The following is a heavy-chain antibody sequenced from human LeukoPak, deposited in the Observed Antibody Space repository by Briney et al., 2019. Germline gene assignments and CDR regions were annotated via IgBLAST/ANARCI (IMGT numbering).Heavy chain of an antibody. Sequence: PGRSLRLSCAASGFTFSSYGMNWVRQAPGKGLEWVSSISSESTNIYYTDSVKGRFTIARDNAKNSLYLQMNSLIPEDTAVYYCSRDGSGSGDVWGQGTLVTVSS. CDR1: GFTFSSYG. CDR2: ISSESTNI. V-gene: IGHV3-21*01. CDR3: SRDGSGSGDV. J-gene: IGHJ4*02. D-gene: IGHD2-21*02.